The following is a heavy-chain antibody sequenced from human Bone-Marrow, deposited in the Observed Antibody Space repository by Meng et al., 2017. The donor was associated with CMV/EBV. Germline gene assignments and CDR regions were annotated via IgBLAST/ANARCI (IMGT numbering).Heavy chain of an antibody. J-gene: IGHJ4*02. V-gene: IGHV3-74*01. CDR1: GFTFDDYA. CDR2: INSDGSST. CDR3: ARARVPAAIYQYYFDY. D-gene: IGHD2-2*02. Sequence: GESLKISCAASGFTFDDYAMHWVRQAPGKGLEWVSRINSDGSSTSYADSVKGRFTISRDNAKNTLYLQMNSLRAEDTAVYYCARARVPAAIYQYYFDYWGQGTLVTVSS.